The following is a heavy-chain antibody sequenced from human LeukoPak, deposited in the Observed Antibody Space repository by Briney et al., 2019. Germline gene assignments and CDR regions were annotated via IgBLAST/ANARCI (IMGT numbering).Heavy chain of an antibody. CDR2: INPNSGGT. Sequence: ASVTVSCKASDYTFTDYYLHWVRQAPGQGLEWMGWINPNSGGTNYAQKFQGRVTMTRDTSISTAYMELNGLRSDDTAVYYCTRDFNWFDPWGQGTLVTVSS. V-gene: IGHV1-2*02. J-gene: IGHJ5*02. CDR3: TRDFNWFDP. CDR1: DYTFTDYY.